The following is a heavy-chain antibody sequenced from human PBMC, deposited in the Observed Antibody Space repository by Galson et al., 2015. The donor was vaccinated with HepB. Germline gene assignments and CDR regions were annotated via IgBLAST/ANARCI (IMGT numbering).Heavy chain of an antibody. J-gene: IGHJ5*02. CDR1: GYSFTSYD. Sequence: SVKVSCKASGYSFTSYDINWVRQAPGQGLEWMGWMSPSSGKTGFAQKFQGRVTMTRNTSISTAYMELSSLRSEDTAVYYCAARYNWNYWFDPWGQGTLVTVSS. D-gene: IGHD1-7*01. CDR3: AARYNWNYWFDP. CDR2: MSPSSGKT. V-gene: IGHV1-8*01.